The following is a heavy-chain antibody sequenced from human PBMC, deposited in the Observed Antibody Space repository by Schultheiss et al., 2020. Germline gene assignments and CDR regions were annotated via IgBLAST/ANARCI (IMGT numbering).Heavy chain of an antibody. CDR1: GGSISSGGYY. V-gene: IGHV4-61*09. J-gene: IGHJ6*02. CDR3: ARRGDMDV. CDR2: ISGSGST. Sequence: SETLSLTCTVSGGSISSGGYYWTWIRQSAGKRLEWIGHISGSGSTNYNPSLKSRVTISLDTSKNQFSLQLSSVTAADTAVYYCARRGDMDVWGQGTTVTVSS.